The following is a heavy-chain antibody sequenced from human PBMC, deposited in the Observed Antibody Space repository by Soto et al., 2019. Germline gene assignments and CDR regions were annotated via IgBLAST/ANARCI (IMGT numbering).Heavy chain of an antibody. V-gene: IGHV1-69*01. D-gene: IGHD6-13*01. CDR2: IIPIFGTA. Sequence: KVSCKASGGTFSSYAISWVRQAPGQGLEWMGGIIPIFGTANYAQKFQGRVTVTADESTSTAYMELSSLRSEDTAVYYCARGVAAEDYYYYGMDVWGQGTTVTVSS. CDR3: ARGVAAEDYYYYGMDV. CDR1: GGTFSSYA. J-gene: IGHJ6*02.